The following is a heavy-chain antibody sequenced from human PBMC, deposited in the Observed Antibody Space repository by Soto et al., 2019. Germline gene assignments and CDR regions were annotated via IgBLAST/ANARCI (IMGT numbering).Heavy chain of an antibody. CDR3: ARKGVLVDY. V-gene: IGHV5-51*01. CDR2: IYPGDSDT. CDR1: GYSFTSYW. J-gene: IGHJ4*02. D-gene: IGHD3-10*01. Sequence: ETLNISSKGSGYSFTSYWIGCVPQMPGKGLEWMGIIYPGDSDTRYSPSFQGQVTISADKSIRTAYLQWSSLKASDTAMYYCARKGVLVDYWGQGTLVTVSS.